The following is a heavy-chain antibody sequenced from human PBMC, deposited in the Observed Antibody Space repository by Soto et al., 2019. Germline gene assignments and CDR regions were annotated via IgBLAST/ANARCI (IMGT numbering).Heavy chain of an antibody. Sequence: GGSLRLSCAASGFTFSSYGMHWVRQAPGKGLEWVAVISYDGSNKYYADSVKGRFTISRDNSKNTLYLQMNSLRAEDTAVYYCAKDLVRGDYVDAFDIWGQGTMVTVSS. CDR1: GFTFSSYG. CDR2: ISYDGSNK. CDR3: AKDLVRGDYVDAFDI. V-gene: IGHV3-30*18. D-gene: IGHD3-10*01. J-gene: IGHJ3*02.